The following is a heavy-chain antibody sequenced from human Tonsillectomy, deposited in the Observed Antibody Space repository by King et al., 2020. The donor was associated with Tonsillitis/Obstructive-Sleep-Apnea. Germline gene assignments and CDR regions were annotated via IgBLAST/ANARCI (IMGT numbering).Heavy chain of an antibody. CDR2: ISSSGSII. V-gene: IGHV3-48*03. CDR3: ARLVVVVVAATQSGFDI. J-gene: IGHJ3*02. D-gene: IGHD2-15*01. Sequence: VQLVESGGGLVQPGGSLRLSCAASGFTFSSYEMNWVRQAPGKGLEWVSYISSSGSIIYYADSVKGRFTISRDNAKNSLYLQMNSLRAEDTAVYYCARLVVVVVAATQSGFDIWGQGTMVTVSS. CDR1: GFTFSSYE.